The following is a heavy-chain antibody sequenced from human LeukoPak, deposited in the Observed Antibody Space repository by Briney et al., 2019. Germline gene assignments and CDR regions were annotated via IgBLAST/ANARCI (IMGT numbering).Heavy chain of an antibody. CDR3: AKASLRYFDWVLDAFDI. D-gene: IGHD3-9*01. V-gene: IGHV3-9*01. CDR2: ISWNSGSI. Sequence: GGSLRLSCAASGFTFDDYAMHWVRQAPGKGLEWVPGISWNSGSIGYADSVKGRFTISRDNAKNSLYLQMNSLRAEDTALYYCAKASLRYFDWVLDAFDIWGQGTMVTVSS. CDR1: GFTFDDYA. J-gene: IGHJ3*02.